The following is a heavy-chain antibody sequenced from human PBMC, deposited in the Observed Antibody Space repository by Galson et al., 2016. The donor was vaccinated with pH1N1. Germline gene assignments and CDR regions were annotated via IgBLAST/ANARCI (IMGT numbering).Heavy chain of an antibody. J-gene: IGHJ3*02. CDR2: VYPRDSDA. CDR1: GYNFATYW. D-gene: IGHD5-24*01. V-gene: IGHV5-51*01. Sequence: QSGAEVKKPGESLKISCKGSGYNFATYWIGWVRQMPGKGLEWMGKVYPRDSDARYSPSFKDQVTLSGDTSTNTAYLQWLNLRATDSGIYYCSRRIDMTTINGGVEADDIWGQGTMVTFSS. CDR3: SRRIDMTTINGGVEADDI.